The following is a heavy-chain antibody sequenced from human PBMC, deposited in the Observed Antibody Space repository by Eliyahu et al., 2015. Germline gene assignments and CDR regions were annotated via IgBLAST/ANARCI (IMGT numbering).Heavy chain of an antibody. CDR1: XFSLSTSGMR. D-gene: IGHD6-19*01. CDR2: XDWDDDK. Sequence: QVTLKESGPALVKPTQTXTXTCTFSXFSLSTSGMRVSWIRQPPGKALEWLARXDWDDDKFYSTSLXTRLTISKDTSKNQVVLTMTNMDPVDTATYYCARQYSSGWYDWFDPWGQGTLVTVSS. CDR3: ARQYSSGWYDWFDP. V-gene: IGHV2-70*04. J-gene: IGHJ5*02.